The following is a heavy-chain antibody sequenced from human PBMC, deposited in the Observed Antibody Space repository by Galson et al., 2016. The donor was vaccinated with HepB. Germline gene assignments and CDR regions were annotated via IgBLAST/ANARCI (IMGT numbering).Heavy chain of an antibody. Sequence: SVKVSCKASGYTFTNFHINWIRQGPGQGLEWMGWMNPNSGNTAFAQRFQGRLTMTTDTPTSTAYMELSGLTSDDTAIYYCARGLRQWLAQLDYWGQGSLVTVSS. V-gene: IGHV1-8*02. J-gene: IGHJ4*02. CDR3: ARGLRQWLAQLDY. D-gene: IGHD6-19*01. CDR1: GYTFTNFH. CDR2: MNPNSGNT.